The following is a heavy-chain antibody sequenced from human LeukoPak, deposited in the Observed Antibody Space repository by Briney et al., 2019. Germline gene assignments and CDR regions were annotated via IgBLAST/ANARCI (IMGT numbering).Heavy chain of an antibody. Sequence: GGSLRLSCAASGFPFSSYGMHWVRQAPGKGLEWVARLVYDERNDYADSVKGRFTISRDNSKNALYLQMDNLRVDDTAVYYCARDLSAAYDFWGQGILVTVSS. D-gene: IGHD2-21*01. V-gene: IGHV3-33*01. CDR2: LVYDERN. J-gene: IGHJ4*02. CDR1: GFPFSSYG. CDR3: ARDLSAAYDF.